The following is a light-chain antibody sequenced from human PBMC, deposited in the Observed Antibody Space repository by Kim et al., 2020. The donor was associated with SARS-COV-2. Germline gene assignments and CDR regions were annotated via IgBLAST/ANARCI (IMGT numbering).Light chain of an antibody. Sequence: NTLPIARTGSVGSIASNYVQLYPQRPRSSPIAVIFENNHSPSGVPDRFSGSIDSSSNSASLTISGLKPEDEADYSCQSFDSHSPVFGGGTKLTVL. J-gene: IGLJ2*01. CDR1: VGSIASNY. CDR3: QSFDSHSPV. CDR2: ENN. V-gene: IGLV6-57*01.